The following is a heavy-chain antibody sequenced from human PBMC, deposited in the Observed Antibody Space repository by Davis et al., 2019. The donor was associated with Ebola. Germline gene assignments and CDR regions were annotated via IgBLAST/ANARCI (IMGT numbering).Heavy chain of an antibody. D-gene: IGHD5-12*01. CDR3: ARGRWQRFHEYFYSGMDV. CDR1: GGSFSGYF. Sequence: MPSETLSLTYSVYGGSFSGYFWTRLPQAPLNGLEWIGDINHIGITNYNMSLMRLVTLAVDAPKNQLSLRLNSVTAAVTGGYYCARGRWQRFHEYFYSGMDVWAQGTSVTVSS. CDR2: INHIGIT. V-gene: IGHV4-34*01. J-gene: IGHJ6*02.